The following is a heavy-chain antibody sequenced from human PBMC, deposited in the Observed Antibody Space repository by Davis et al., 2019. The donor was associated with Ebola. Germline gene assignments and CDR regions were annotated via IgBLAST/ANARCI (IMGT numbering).Heavy chain of an antibody. D-gene: IGHD5/OR15-5a*01. J-gene: IGHJ6*03. Sequence: AASVKVSCKASGYSFIAYYIHWVRQAPGQGLEWMGWTNPNSGGTKYAQKFQDWVTMTRDTSISTAYVELSGLTSDDTAIYYCARAVSPSSDYFMDVWGKGTAVTVS. CDR2: TNPNSGGT. V-gene: IGHV1-2*04. CDR1: GYSFIAYY. CDR3: ARAVSPSSDYFMDV.